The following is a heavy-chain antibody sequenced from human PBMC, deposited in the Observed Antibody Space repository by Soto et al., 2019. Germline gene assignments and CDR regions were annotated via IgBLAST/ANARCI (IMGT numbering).Heavy chain of an antibody. J-gene: IGHJ6*03. V-gene: IGHV1-69*04. CDR2: IIPILGIA. CDR3: ARDSDSSSLNVRSAYYMDV. Sequence: ASVKVSCKASGGTFSSYTISWVRQAPGQGLEWMGRIIPILGIANYAQKFQGRVTITADKSTSTAYMELSSLRSEDTAVYYCARDSDSSSLNVRSAYYMDVWGKGTTVTVSS. D-gene: IGHD6-6*01. CDR1: GGTFSSYT.